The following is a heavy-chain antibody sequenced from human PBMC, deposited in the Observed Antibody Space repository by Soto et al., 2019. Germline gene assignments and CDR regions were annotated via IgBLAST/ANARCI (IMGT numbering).Heavy chain of an antibody. J-gene: IGHJ4*02. CDR2: IYYSGST. CDR1: GGSISSYY. Sequence: QVQLQESGPGLVKPSETLSLTCTVSGGSISSYYWSWIRQPPGKGLEWIGYIYYSGSTNYNPSLKSRVTISVDPSKNQFSLKLSSVTAADTAVYYCASLVATNSFWGQGTLVTVSS. D-gene: IGHD5-12*01. CDR3: ASLVATNSF. V-gene: IGHV4-59*08.